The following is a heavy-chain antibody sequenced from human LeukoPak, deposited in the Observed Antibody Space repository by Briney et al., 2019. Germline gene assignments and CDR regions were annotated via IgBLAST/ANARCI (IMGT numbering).Heavy chain of an antibody. Sequence: PGGSLRLSCAASGCTVSSNYRSWVRQAPGKGLEWVSVIYSGGSTYYADSVKGRFTISRDNSKNTLYLQMNSLRAEDTAVYYCASWWRSSTSDVAWVDYWGQGTLVTVSS. CDR2: IYSGGST. V-gene: IGHV3-53*01. CDR1: GCTVSSNY. D-gene: IGHD2-2*01. J-gene: IGHJ4*02. CDR3: ASWWRSSTSDVAWVDY.